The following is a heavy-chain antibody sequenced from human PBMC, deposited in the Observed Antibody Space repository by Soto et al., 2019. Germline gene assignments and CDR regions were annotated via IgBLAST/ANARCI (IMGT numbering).Heavy chain of an antibody. D-gene: IGHD6-6*01. CDR2: ISGSDDST. V-gene: IGHV3-23*01. CDR3: AKRSSSSTFDY. J-gene: IGHJ4*02. Sequence: EVQLLESGGGLVQPGESLRLSCAASGFTFSSYAMSWVRQAPGKGLVWVSVISGSDDSTYYADSVKGRFTISRDNSKNTRYLQMNSLRAEDTAVYYCAKRSSSSTFDYWGQGTLATVSS. CDR1: GFTFSSYA.